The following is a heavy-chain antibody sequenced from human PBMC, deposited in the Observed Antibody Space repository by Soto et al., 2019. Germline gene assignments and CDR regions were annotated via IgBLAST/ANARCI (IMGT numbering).Heavy chain of an antibody. CDR1: GFTFSSYW. CDR2: IKQDGSEK. Sequence: GGSLRLSCAASGFTFSSYWMSWVRQAPGKGLEWVANIKQDGSEKYYVDSVKGRFTISRDNAKNSLYLQMNSLRAEDTAVYYCARAKVVRGEIYGYWGQGTLVTVSS. V-gene: IGHV3-7*01. D-gene: IGHD3-10*01. CDR3: ARAKVVRGEIYGY. J-gene: IGHJ4*02.